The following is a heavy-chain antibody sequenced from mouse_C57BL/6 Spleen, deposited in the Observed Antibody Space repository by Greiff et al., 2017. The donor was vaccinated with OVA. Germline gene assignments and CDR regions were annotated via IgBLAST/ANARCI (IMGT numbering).Heavy chain of an antibody. Sequence: VQLQQSGPELVKPGASVKISCKASGYTFTDYYMNWVKQSHGKSLEWIGDINPNNGGTSYKQKFKGKATLTVDKSSSTAYMELRSLTSEDSAVYYFARPIYYYGFAYWGQGTLVTVSA. J-gene: IGHJ3*01. D-gene: IGHD1-1*01. CDR3: ARPIYYYGFAY. V-gene: IGHV1-26*01. CDR2: INPNNGGT. CDR1: GYTFTDYY.